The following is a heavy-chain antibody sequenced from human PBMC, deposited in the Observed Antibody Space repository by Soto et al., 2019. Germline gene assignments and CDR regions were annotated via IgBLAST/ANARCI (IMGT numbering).Heavy chain of an antibody. Sequence: QVQLQESAPGLVKPSETLSLTCIVSGDSVTSGSYYWTWLRQPPGKGLEWIGYISYTGRTKCNPFLQRRATISVTTSKNAFSLQLSSVPAADTAVYFWARQCGRRPSFVMNGWGHGTAVTVSS. CDR3: ARQCGRRPSFVMNG. CDR2: ISYTGRT. D-gene: IGHD6-6*01. J-gene: IGHJ6*01. CDR1: GDSVTSGSYY. V-gene: IGHV4-61*03.